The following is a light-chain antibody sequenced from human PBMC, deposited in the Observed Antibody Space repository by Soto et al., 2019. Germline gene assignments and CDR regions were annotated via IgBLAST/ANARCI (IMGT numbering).Light chain of an antibody. CDR2: RVS. V-gene: IGKV2-30*02. CDR3: MEGTHWHYT. CDR1: QSLVHSDGNTY. J-gene: IGKJ2*01. Sequence: DVVVTQSPLSLPVTLGQPASISCRSSQSLVHSDGNTYLNWFQQRPGQSPRRLIYRVSDRDSGVPDRFSVSGSGTDFTLTISRVEAEDVGIYFCMEGTHWHYTFGPGTQLESK.